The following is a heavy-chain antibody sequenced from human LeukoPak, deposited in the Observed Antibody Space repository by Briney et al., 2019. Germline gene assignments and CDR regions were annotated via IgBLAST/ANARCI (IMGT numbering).Heavy chain of an antibody. V-gene: IGHV3-23*01. Sequence: PGGSLGLSCAASGFTFVNYVMTWVRQAPGKGLEWVSSISGSDGTTFYADSVKGRFTISRDNSKNTLYLQMNSLRSEDTAVYYCAKVRLSYDFWSGYEAPFDYWGQGTLVTVSS. D-gene: IGHD3-3*01. CDR2: ISGSDGTT. J-gene: IGHJ4*02. CDR1: GFTFVNYV. CDR3: AKVRLSYDFWSGYEAPFDY.